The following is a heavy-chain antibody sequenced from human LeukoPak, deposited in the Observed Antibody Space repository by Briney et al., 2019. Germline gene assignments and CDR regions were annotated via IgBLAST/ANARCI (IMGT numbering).Heavy chain of an antibody. CDR1: GFSFSTYG. J-gene: IGHJ4*02. D-gene: IGHD3-10*01. Sequence: PGGSLRLSCAASGFSFSTYGMHWVRQAPGKGLECVAAIWSDGSNKNYADSVKGRFTISRDNSKNTLYLQMNSLRTEDTAVYYCARDWAVGWGQGTLVSVSS. CDR3: ARDWAVG. CDR2: IWSDGSNK. V-gene: IGHV3-33*01.